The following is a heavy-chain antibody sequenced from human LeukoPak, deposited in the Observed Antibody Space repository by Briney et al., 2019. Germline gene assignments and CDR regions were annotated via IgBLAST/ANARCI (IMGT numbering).Heavy chain of an antibody. CDR1: GFTFSSYA. D-gene: IGHD3-16*01. CDR2: ISYDGNKK. Sequence: GRSLRLSCAASGFTFSSYAMHWVRQAPGKGLEWVAVISYDGNKKYYGDSVKGRFTISRDNSKNTLNLQLISLRAEDSALYYCARNYDATGPLDFWGQGTLVTVSS. J-gene: IGHJ4*02. CDR3: ARNYDATGPLDF. V-gene: IGHV3-30-3*01.